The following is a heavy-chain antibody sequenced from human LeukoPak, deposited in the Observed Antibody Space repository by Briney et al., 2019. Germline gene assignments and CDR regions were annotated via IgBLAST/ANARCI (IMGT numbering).Heavy chain of an antibody. D-gene: IGHD3-10*01. V-gene: IGHV4-59*08. J-gene: IGHJ3*02. Sequence: SETLSLTCTVSGGSISSYYWSWIRQPPGKGLEWIGYIYSSGSTNYNPSLKSRVTISVDTSNNQFSLRLSSVTAADTAVYYCARHGGVVRGEGSDAFDIWGQETMVTVSS. CDR3: ARHGGVVRGEGSDAFDI. CDR2: IYSSGST. CDR1: GGSISSYY.